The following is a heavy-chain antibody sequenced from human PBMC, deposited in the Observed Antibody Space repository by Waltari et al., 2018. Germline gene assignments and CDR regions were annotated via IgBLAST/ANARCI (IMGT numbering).Heavy chain of an antibody. CDR1: GGPISSYY. CDR2: IYYSGST. V-gene: IGHV4-59*01. D-gene: IGHD3-10*01. J-gene: IGHJ4*02. Sequence: QVQLQESGPGLVKPSETLSLTCTVSGGPISSYYWRWLRQPPGKGLEWIGYIYYSGSTNYNPSLKSRVTISVDTSKNQFSLKLSSVTAADTAVYYCASGSKPTPYYFDYWGQGTLVTVSS. CDR3: ASGSKPTPYYFDY.